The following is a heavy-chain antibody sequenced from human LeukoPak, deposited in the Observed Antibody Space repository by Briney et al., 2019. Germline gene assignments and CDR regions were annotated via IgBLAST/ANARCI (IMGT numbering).Heavy chain of an antibody. CDR3: ANAKHTYYYDSSGYNRGPSH. CDR1: GFTFNTYS. J-gene: IGHJ4*02. CDR2: IGGSSSYI. D-gene: IGHD3-22*01. V-gene: IGHV3-21*04. Sequence: GGSLRLSCAASGFTFNTYSMNWVRQAPGKGLEWVSSIGGSSSYIYYADSVKGRFTISRDNSKNTLYLQMNSLRAEDTAVYYCANAKHTYYYDSSGYNRGPSHWGQGTLVTVSS.